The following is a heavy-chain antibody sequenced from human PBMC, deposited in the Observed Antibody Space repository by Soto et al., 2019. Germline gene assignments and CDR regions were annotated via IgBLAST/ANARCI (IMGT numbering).Heavy chain of an antibody. CDR3: ARDYLAKVAGATVWFDP. CDR2: IWYDGSNK. V-gene: IGHV3-33*01. D-gene: IGHD6-19*01. Sequence: QVQLVESGGGVVQPGRSLRLSCAASGFTFSSYGMHWVRQAPGKGLEGVAVIWYDGSNKYYADSVKGRFTISRDNSKNTLCLQMNSLRAEDTAVYYCARDYLAKVAGATVWFDPWGQGTLVTVSS. J-gene: IGHJ5*02. CDR1: GFTFSSYG.